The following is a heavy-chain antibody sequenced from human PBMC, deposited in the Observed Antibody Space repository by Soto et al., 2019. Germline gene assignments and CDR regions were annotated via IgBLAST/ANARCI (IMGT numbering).Heavy chain of an antibody. V-gene: IGHV3-23*01. CDR1: GFTFSSYA. D-gene: IGHD6-13*01. J-gene: IGHJ4*02. Sequence: EVQLLESGGGLVQPGGSLRLSCAASGFTFSSYAMSWVRQAPGKGLEWVSAISGSGGSTYYADSVKGRFTISRDNPKNRLYLEMNSLRAEDTAVYCCAKDKGGSSWTNFDYWGQGTLVTVSS. CDR3: AKDKGGSSWTNFDY. CDR2: ISGSGGST.